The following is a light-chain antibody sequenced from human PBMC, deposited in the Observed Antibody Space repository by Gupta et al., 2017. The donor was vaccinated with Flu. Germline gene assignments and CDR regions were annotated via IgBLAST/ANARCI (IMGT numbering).Light chain of an antibody. CDR1: TSNIESNT. V-gene: IGLV1-44*01. CDR2: GEN. J-gene: IGLJ2*01. CDR3: AAWDDNLNAWI. Sequence: QSGLTQPSSVSGTPGQRVPISCSGSTSNIESNTVTWYRQLPGAAPKLLVYGENQRPSGVPDRFSGSESGPSASLAISGLQSEDEAHYYCAAWDDNLNAWIFGGGTELTVL.